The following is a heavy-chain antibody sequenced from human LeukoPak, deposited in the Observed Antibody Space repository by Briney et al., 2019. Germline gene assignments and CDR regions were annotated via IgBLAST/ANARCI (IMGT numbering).Heavy chain of an antibody. D-gene: IGHD6-13*01. Sequence: SVKVSCKASGGTFSSYAISWVRQAPGQGLEWMGRIIPILGIANYAQKFQGRVTITADKSTSTAYMELSSLRSEDTAVYYCARSRGGQQQEVPVYWGQGTLVTVSS. CDR2: IIPILGIA. J-gene: IGHJ4*02. CDR1: GGTFSSYA. CDR3: ARSRGGQQQEVPVY. V-gene: IGHV1-69*04.